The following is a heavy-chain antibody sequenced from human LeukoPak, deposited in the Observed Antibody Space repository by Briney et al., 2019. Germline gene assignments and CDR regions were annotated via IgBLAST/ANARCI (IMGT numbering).Heavy chain of an antibody. CDR2: ISSSGSTI. J-gene: IGHJ4*02. CDR1: GFTFSDYY. V-gene: IGHV3-11*01. D-gene: IGHD3-10*01. CDR3: ARDWDYGSGSYYNGYFDY. Sequence: GESLRLSCAASGFTFSDYYMSWIRQAPGKGLEWVSYISSSGSTIYYADSVKGRFTISRDNAKNSLYLQMNSLRAEDTAVYYCARDWDYGSGSYYNGYFDYWGQGTLVTVSS.